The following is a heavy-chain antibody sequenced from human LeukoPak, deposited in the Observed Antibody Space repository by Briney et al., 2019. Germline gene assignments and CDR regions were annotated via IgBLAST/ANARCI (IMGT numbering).Heavy chain of an antibody. CDR3: AGVAACNLCDP. V-gene: IGHV1-46*01. Sequence: SVNVSCKASGYTFTSYYMHWLGQAPAQELEGMGIINPSGGSTSYAQKFQGRVTMPRDTSTSTVYVELSRLRSEDTAVYCCAGVAACNLCDPWGQGTLVTVSS. CDR2: INPSGGST. J-gene: IGHJ5*02. D-gene: IGHD2-15*01. CDR1: GYTFTSYY.